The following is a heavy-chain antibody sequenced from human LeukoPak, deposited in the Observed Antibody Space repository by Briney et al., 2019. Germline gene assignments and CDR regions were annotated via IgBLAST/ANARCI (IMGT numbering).Heavy chain of an antibody. V-gene: IGHV3-23*01. CDR2: ISDDGRST. CDR1: GFTFSNYG. J-gene: IGHJ4*02. Sequence: GGSLRLSCAASGFTFSNYGMSWVRQAPGKGLEWVSAISDDGRSTYYADSVKGRFTISKDNSKKTLSLQMNNLRAEDTVVYYCAKRVPYSSSSVYFDYWGQGTLVTVSS. CDR3: AKRVPYSSSSVYFDY. D-gene: IGHD6-6*01.